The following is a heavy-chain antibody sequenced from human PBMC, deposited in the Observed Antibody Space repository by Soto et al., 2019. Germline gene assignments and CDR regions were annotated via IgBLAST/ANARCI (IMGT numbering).Heavy chain of an antibody. J-gene: IGHJ6*02. CDR3: ARDKWDIVLVPAAGHRKYGMDV. CDR2: INSISSNI. Sequence: GSLRLSCAASGFTFNSYSMNWVRQAPGKGLEWVSYINSISSNIFYADSVKGRFTTSRDNAKNSLYLQMNSLRAEDTAVYYCARDKWDIVLVPAAGHRKYGMDVWGQGTTVTVSS. CDR1: GFTFNSYS. V-gene: IGHV3-48*01. D-gene: IGHD2-2*01.